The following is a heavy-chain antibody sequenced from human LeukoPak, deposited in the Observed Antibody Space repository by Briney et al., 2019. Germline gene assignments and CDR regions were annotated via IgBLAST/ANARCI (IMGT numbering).Heavy chain of an antibody. D-gene: IGHD6-19*01. Sequence: ASVKVSCKASGYTFTSYGISWVRQAPGQGLEWMGWISAYNGNTNYAQKLQGRVTMTTDTSTSTAYTELRSLRSDDTAVYYCARTPGSGWYQLGSFDYWGQGTLVTVSS. CDR2: ISAYNGNT. J-gene: IGHJ4*02. CDR3: ARTPGSGWYQLGSFDY. CDR1: GYTFTSYG. V-gene: IGHV1-18*01.